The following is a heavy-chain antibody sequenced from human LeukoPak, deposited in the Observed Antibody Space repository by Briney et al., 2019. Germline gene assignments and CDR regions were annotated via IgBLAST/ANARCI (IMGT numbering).Heavy chain of an antibody. CDR3: ARVVGNYYYYYMDV. V-gene: IGHV3-66*02. Sequence: GGSLRLSCAASGFTVSSNYMSWVRQAPGKGLEWVSVIYSVGSTYYADSVKGRLTISRDNSKNTLYLQMNSLRAEDTAVYYCARVVGNYYYYYMDVWGKGTTVTVSS. J-gene: IGHJ6*03. D-gene: IGHD2-15*01. CDR2: IYSVGST. CDR1: GFTVSSNY.